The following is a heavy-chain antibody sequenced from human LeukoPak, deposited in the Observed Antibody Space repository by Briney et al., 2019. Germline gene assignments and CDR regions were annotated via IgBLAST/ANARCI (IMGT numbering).Heavy chain of an antibody. V-gene: IGHV3-74*01. Sequence: GGSLRLSCAASGFTFSSYWMHWVRQAPGKGLVWVSRINSDGSSTSYADSVKGRFTISRDNSKNTLYLQMNSLRAEDTAVYYCARGEYYDSSGYYWDGAFDIWGQGTMVTVSS. CDR2: INSDGSST. CDR1: GFTFSSYW. CDR3: ARGEYYDSSGYYWDGAFDI. J-gene: IGHJ3*02. D-gene: IGHD3-22*01.